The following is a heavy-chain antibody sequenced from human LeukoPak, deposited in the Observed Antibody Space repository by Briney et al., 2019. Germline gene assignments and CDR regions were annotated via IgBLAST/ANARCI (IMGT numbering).Heavy chain of an antibody. J-gene: IGHJ5*02. CDR3: ARAIDYDILTGYYSLTA. CDR2: INHSGST. D-gene: IGHD3-9*01. CDR1: GGSFSGYY. Sequence: PSETLSLTCAVYGGSFSGYYWSWIRQPPGKGLEWIGEINHSGSTNYNPSLKSRVTISVDTSKNQFSLKLSSVTAADTAVYYCARAIDYDILTGYYSLTAWGQGTLVTVSS. V-gene: IGHV4-34*01.